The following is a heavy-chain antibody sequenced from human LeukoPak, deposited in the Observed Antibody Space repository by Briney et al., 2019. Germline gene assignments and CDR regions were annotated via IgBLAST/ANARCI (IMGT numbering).Heavy chain of an antibody. V-gene: IGHV7-4-1*02. CDR2: INTNTGNP. CDR3: ARVYYDRRIDY. Sequence: ASVKVSCKASGYTFTSNYIHWVRQAPGRGLEWMGWINTNTGNPTYAQGFTGRFVFSLDTSVSTAYLQISSLKAEDTAVYYCARVYYDRRIDYWGQGTLVTVSS. D-gene: IGHD3-22*01. J-gene: IGHJ4*02. CDR1: GYTFTSNY.